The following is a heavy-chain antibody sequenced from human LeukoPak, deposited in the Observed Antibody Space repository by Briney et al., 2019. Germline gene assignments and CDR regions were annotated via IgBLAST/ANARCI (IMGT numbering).Heavy chain of an antibody. D-gene: IGHD3-22*01. Sequence: SGPTLVKPTQTLTLTCTFSGFSLSTTGVGVGWIRQPPGKALEWLALIYWDDDKRYSPSLKSRLTITKDTSKNQVILTRTNMDPVDTATYYGAHRRDYYDTDWGQGTLVTVSS. CDR3: AHRRDYYDTD. CDR2: IYWDDDK. J-gene: IGHJ4*02. V-gene: IGHV2-5*02. CDR1: GFSLSTTGVG.